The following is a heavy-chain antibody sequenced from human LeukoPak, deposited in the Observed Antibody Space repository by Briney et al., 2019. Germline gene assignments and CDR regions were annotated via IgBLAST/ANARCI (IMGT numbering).Heavy chain of an antibody. Sequence: ASVKVSCKASGYTFTSYAMNWVRQAPGQGLEWMGWINTNTGNPTYAKGFTGRFVFSLDTSVSTAYLQISSLKAEDTAVYYCARDPGPATADYFDYWGQGTLVTVSS. CDR3: ARDPGPATADYFDY. V-gene: IGHV7-4-1*02. CDR2: INTNTGNP. D-gene: IGHD5-12*01. CDR1: GYTFTSYA. J-gene: IGHJ4*02.